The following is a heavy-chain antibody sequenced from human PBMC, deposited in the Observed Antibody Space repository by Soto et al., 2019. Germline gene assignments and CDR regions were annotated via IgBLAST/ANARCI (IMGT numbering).Heavy chain of an antibody. V-gene: IGHV3-30-3*01. CDR3: ARTSPSGYYLSYFDY. D-gene: IGHD3-22*01. J-gene: IGHJ4*02. CDR2: ISYDGSNK. Sequence: QVQLVESGGGVVQPGRSLRLSCAASGFTFSNYAMHWVRQAPGKGLEWVAVISYDGSNKYYADSVKGRFTISRDNSKNTLHLEMNSLRAEDTDVYYCARTSPSGYYLSYFDYWGQGTLVTVSS. CDR1: GFTFSNYA.